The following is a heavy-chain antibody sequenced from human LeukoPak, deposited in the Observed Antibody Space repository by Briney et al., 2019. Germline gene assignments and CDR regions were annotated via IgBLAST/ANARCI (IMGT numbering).Heavy chain of an antibody. V-gene: IGHV3-33*06. CDR1: GYTLSSYG. Sequence: GGSLRLSCAASGYTLSSYGMHWVRQAPGKGLEWVAVIWYDGSNKYYADSVKGRFTISRDNSKNTLYLQMNSQRAENRGVYYCAKDQSPMVTTTGVFDYWGQGTLVTVSS. CDR3: AKDQSPMVTTTGVFDY. J-gene: IGHJ4*02. D-gene: IGHD4-17*01. CDR2: IWYDGSNK.